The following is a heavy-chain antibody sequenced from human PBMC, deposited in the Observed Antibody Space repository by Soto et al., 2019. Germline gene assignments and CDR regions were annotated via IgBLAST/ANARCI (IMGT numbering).Heavy chain of an antibody. J-gene: IGHJ4*02. CDR3: ARGPQPYYFDH. Sequence: PSDTLSLTCTVSGGSMNTYYWNWIRQPPGKGLEWIGYIYYTGSTNYNSSLKSRVTFSVDTSKNQFSLKLTSVTAADTALYYCARGPQPYYFDHWGQGTLVTVSS. V-gene: IGHV4-59*01. CDR2: IYYTGST. CDR1: GGSMNTYY. D-gene: IGHD1-1*01.